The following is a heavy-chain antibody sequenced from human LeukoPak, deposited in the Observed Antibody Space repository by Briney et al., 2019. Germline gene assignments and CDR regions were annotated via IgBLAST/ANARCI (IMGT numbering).Heavy chain of an antibody. D-gene: IGHD6-13*01. V-gene: IGHV3-9*01. CDR2: VSWNSVYT. CDR1: GFTFDDHG. CDR3: VKGHGSTWYYFDS. J-gene: IGHJ4*02. Sequence: PGRSLRLSCAASGFTFDDHGVHWVRQAPGKGLEWVSGVSWNSVYTHYADAIKRRFSISRDNAKNSLYLQMNNLRPEDTAFYFCVKGHGSTWYYFDSWGQGTLATVSS.